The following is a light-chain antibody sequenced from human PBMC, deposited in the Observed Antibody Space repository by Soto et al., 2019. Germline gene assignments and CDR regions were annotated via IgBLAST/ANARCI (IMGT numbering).Light chain of an antibody. CDR1: QSVSSN. J-gene: IGKJ1*01. V-gene: IGKV3-15*01. Sequence: EIVMTQSPATLSVSPGERATLSCRASQSVSSNLAWYQQKTDQAPRLLIYGASTNAASIPARFSGSGSGTEFTLTISSMQSEDFAVYYCQQYNNWSPWTFGQGTKVEIK. CDR2: GAS. CDR3: QQYNNWSPWT.